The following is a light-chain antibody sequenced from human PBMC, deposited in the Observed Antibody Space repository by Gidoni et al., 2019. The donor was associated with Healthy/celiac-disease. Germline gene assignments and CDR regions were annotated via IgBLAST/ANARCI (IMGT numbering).Light chain of an antibody. CDR3: QQYNSPFT. V-gene: IGKV1-5*03. J-gene: IGKJ3*01. Sequence: DIQMTQSPSTLSASVGDRVTITCRARQSISSWLAWYQQKPGKAPKLLIYKASSLESGVPSRFSGSGSGTEFTLTISSLQPDDFATYYCQQYNSPFTFGPGTKVDIK. CDR1: QSISSW. CDR2: KAS.